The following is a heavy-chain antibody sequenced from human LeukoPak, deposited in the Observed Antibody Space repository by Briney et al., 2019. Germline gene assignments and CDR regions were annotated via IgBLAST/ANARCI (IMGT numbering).Heavy chain of an antibody. V-gene: IGHV1-46*01. CDR1: GYTFTSYY. CDR3: ARRSSGYDLDY. J-gene: IGHJ4*02. Sequence: ASVKVSCKASGYTFTSYYMHWVRQAPGQGLEWMGIINPSGGSTSYAQKFQGRVTMTRDTSTSTVYMELSSLSSEDTAVYYCARRSSGYDLDYWGQGTLVTVSS. CDR2: INPSGGST. D-gene: IGHD5-12*01.